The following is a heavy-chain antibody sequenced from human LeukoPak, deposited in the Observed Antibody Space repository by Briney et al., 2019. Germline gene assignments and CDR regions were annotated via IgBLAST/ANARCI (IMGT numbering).Heavy chain of an antibody. CDR3: VRYSGDADY. D-gene: IGHD5-12*01. CDR2: IRSKVYGGTT. J-gene: IGHJ4*02. V-gene: IGHV3-49*03. Sequence: HPGRSLRLSCTASGFTFGDYAMSWFRQAPGKGLEWVGFIRSKVYGGTTEYAASVKGRFTISRDDSKSIAYLQMSSLKSEDTAVYYCVRYSGDADYWGQGTLVTVSS. CDR1: GFTFGDYA.